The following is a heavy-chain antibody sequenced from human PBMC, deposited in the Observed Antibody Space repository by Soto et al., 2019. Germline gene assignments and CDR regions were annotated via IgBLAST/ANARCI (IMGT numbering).Heavy chain of an antibody. CDR3: ARDQSPEGFGERYGMDV. CDR2: ISAYNGNT. D-gene: IGHD3-10*01. V-gene: IGHV1-18*01. CDR1: GYTFTSYG. Sequence: QVQLVQSGAEVKKPGASVKVSCKASGYTFTSYGISWVRQAPGQGLEWMGWISAYNGNTNYAQKLQGRVTMTTDTSTSTAYMELRSLRSDDTAVYYCARDQSPEGFGERYGMDVWGQGTTVTVSS. J-gene: IGHJ6*02.